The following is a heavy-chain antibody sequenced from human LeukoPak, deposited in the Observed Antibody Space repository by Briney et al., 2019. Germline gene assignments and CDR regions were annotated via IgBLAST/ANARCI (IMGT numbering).Heavy chain of an antibody. CDR1: GFTFSNYA. V-gene: IGHV3-23*01. J-gene: IGHJ6*02. CDR3: AKDSCSTNCLGSGMDV. D-gene: IGHD2-2*01. Sequence: GGSLRLSCAASGFTFSNYAINWVRQAPGQGLDWVSGISGSGNSTYYADSVKGRLTISRDNSKNILYLQMRSPRVDDTAIYYCAKDSCSTNCLGSGMDVWGQGTTVTVS. CDR2: ISGSGNST.